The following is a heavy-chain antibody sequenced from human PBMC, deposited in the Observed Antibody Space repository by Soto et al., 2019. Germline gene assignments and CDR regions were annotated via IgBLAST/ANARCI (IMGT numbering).Heavy chain of an antibody. CDR1: GGTFSSYA. CDR3: AKIVVVVAATRYYYYGMDV. J-gene: IGHJ6*02. CDR2: IIPIFGTA. V-gene: IGHV1-69*13. D-gene: IGHD2-15*01. Sequence: SVKVSCKASGGTFSSYAISWVRQAPGQGLEWMGGIIPIFGTANYAQKFQGRVTITADESTSTAYMELSSLRSEDTAVYYCAKIVVVVAATRYYYYGMDVWGQGTTVTV.